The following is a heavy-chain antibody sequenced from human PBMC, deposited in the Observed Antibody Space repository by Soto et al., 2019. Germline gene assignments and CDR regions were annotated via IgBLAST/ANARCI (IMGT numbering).Heavy chain of an antibody. Sequence: PGESLKISCKGSGYSYSSYWISWVRQMPGKGLEWMGRIDPSDSYTNYSPSFQGHVTISADKSISTAYMQWSSLKASDTAMYYCARHNGCDRADYYGMDVWAQGSTVTVSS. CDR1: GYSYSSYW. CDR2: IDPSDSYT. V-gene: IGHV5-10-1*01. D-gene: IGHD2-8*01. CDR3: ARHNGCDRADYYGMDV. J-gene: IGHJ6*02.